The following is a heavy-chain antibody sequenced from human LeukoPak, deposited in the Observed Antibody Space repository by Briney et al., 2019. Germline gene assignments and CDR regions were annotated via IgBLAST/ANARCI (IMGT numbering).Heavy chain of an antibody. Sequence: PSDPLSLTCAVYGGSLSGYYWSWIRQPPGKGLGWIGEINHSGSTNYNPSLKSRVTISVDTSKNQSSLKLSSVTAADTAVYYCARMGGCFDPWGQGTLVTVSS. V-gene: IGHV4-34*01. D-gene: IGHD3-16*01. CDR1: GGSLSGYY. CDR3: ARMGGCFDP. J-gene: IGHJ5*02. CDR2: INHSGST.